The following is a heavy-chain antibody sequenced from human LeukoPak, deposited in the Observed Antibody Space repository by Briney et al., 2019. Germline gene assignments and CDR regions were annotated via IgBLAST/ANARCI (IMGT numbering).Heavy chain of an antibody. CDR3: ARMRPAYTSRFDS. CDR1: GFTFRSYW. J-gene: IGHJ5*01. V-gene: IGHV3-7*03. Sequence: GGSLRLSCAASGFTFRSYWMTWVRQAPGKGLEWLANIRQDGGEKYYVGSVKGRFTISRDNAQNSLYLQMNSLRVEDTAVYYCARMRPAYTSRFDSWGQGTQVTVSS. CDR2: IRQDGGEK. D-gene: IGHD2-2*01.